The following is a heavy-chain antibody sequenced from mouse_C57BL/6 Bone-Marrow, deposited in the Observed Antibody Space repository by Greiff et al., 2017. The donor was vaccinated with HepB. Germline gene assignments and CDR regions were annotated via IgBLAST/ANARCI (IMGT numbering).Heavy chain of an antibody. CDR1: GYTFTDYE. D-gene: IGHD4-1*01. J-gene: IGHJ2*01. Sequence: QQSGAELVRPGASVTLSCKASGYTFTDYEMHWVKQTPVHGLEWIGAIDPETGGTAYNQKFKGKAILTADKSSSTAYMELRSLTSEDSAVYYCTRNWYYFDYWGQGTTLTVSS. CDR2: IDPETGGT. CDR3: TRNWYYFDY. V-gene: IGHV1-15*01.